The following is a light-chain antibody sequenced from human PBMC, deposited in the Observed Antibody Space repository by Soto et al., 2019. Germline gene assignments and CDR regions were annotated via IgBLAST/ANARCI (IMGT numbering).Light chain of an antibody. J-gene: IGKJ3*01. Sequence: DIVMTQSPDSLAVSLGERATISCRSSQSLSYNSNNRTRLAWYQQRPGQSPKLLIYWASTRESGVPDRFSGSGFGTDFTLSISSLQAADVAVYYCQQYYIPPLPFGPGTKVALK. V-gene: IGKV4-1*01. CDR3: QQYYIPPLP. CDR1: QSLSYNSNNRTR. CDR2: WAS.